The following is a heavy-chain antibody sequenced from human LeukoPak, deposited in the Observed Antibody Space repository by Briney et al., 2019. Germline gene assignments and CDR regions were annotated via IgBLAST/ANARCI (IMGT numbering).Heavy chain of an antibody. J-gene: IGHJ4*02. CDR1: GGSFSGYY. V-gene: IGHV4-34*01. Sequence: PSETLSLTCAVYGGSFSGYYWSWIRQPPGKGLEWIGEINHSGSTNYNPSLKSRVTISVDTSKNQFSLKLSSETAADTAVYYCARGRGWNHTFDYWGQGTLVTVSS. CDR2: INHSGST. D-gene: IGHD1-14*01. CDR3: ARGRGWNHTFDY.